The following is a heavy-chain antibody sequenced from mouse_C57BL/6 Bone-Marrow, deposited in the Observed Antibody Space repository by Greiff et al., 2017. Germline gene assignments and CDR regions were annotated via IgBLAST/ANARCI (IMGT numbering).Heavy chain of an antibody. CDR2: IDPSDSYT. Sequence: VQLQQPGAELVMPGASVKLSCKASGYTFTSYWMHWVKQRPGQGLEWIGEIDPSDSYTNYNHKFKGKSTLTVDKSSSTAYMQRSSLTSEDSAVYYCAREYWYFDVWGTGTTVTVSS. CDR1: GYTFTSYW. V-gene: IGHV1-69*01. CDR3: AREYWYFDV. J-gene: IGHJ1*03.